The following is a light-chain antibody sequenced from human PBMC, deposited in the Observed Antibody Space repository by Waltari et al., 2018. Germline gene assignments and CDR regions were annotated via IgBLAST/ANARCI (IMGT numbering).Light chain of an antibody. CDR2: DAS. V-gene: IGKV3-20*01. CDR1: QSISRY. CDR3: QKYGSLPAT. Sequence: EIMLTQSPGTLSLSPGERATLSCRASQSISRYLAWYQHKPGQALRLLIYDASSRATGIPDRFSGSGSGTDFSLTISRLEPEDFAVYYCQKYGSLPATFGQGTKVEIK. J-gene: IGKJ1*01.